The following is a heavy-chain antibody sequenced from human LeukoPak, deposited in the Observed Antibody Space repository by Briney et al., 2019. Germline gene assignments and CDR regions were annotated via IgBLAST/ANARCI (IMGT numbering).Heavy chain of an antibody. D-gene: IGHD2-15*01. CDR2: ISAYNGNT. Sequence: ASVKVSCKASGYTFTGYYMHWVRQAPGQGLEWMGWISAYNGNTNYAQKLQGRVTMTTDTSTSTAYMELRSLRSDDTAVYYCARDGKRYCSGGSCYSEGNDWFDPWGQGTLVTVSS. CDR3: ARDGKRYCSGGSCYSEGNDWFDP. CDR1: GYTFTGYY. V-gene: IGHV1-18*04. J-gene: IGHJ5*02.